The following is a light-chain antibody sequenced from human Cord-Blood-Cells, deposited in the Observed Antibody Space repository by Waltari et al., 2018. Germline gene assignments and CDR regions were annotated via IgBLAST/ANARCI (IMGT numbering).Light chain of an antibody. CDR1: SSDVGGYNY. Sequence: QSALTQPRSVSGSPGQSVTISCTGTSSDVGGYNYDYWYQQHPGQAPKLLLYDVSKRPSGVPDRFCGSKSGNTAALTISGLQAEDEADYYCGSYAGSYTLVFGGGTKLTVL. J-gene: IGLJ2*01. V-gene: IGLV2-11*01. CDR2: DVS. CDR3: GSYAGSYTLV.